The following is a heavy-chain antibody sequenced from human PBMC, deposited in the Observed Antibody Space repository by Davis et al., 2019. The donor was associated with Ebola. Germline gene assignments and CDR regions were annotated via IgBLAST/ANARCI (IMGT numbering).Heavy chain of an antibody. CDR2: INHSGST. CDR3: ARGTTVIYYYYYGMDV. CDR1: GGPISSSSYY. D-gene: IGHD4-17*01. J-gene: IGHJ6*02. V-gene: IGHV4-39*07. Sequence: SETLSLTCTAPGGPISSSSYYWSWIRQPPGKGLEWIGEINHSGSTNYNPSLKSRVTISVDTSKNQFSLKLSSVTAADTAVYYCARGTTVIYYYYYGMDVWGQGTTVTVSS.